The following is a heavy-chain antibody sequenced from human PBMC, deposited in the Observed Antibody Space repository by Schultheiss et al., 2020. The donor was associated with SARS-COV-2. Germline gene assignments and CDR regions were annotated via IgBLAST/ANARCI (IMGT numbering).Heavy chain of an antibody. CDR3: ARDSPRILGNYYYYGMDV. Sequence: SVKVSCKASGGTFSSYAISWVRQAPGQGLEWMGGIIPIFGTANYAQKFQGRVTLTTDTSTSTACMELRGLRSDDTAVYYCARDSPRILGNYYYYGMDVWGQGTTVTVSS. J-gene: IGHJ6*02. V-gene: IGHV1-69*05. CDR1: GGTFSSYA. D-gene: IGHD1-14*01. CDR2: IIPIFGTA.